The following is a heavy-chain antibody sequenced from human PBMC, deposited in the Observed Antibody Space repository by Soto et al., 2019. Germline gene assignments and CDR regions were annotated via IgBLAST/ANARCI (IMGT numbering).Heavy chain of an antibody. V-gene: IGHV1-46*03. CDR2: INPFDGSR. CDR1: GYIFTSYY. Sequence: ASVKVSCKASGYIFTSYYIHWVRQAPGQGLEWMGWINPFDGSRMFAQSFQGRVTMTRDTSTSTVYMEVSSLRSEDTAVYYCSRVDPGETSPFDHWGQGNLVTVS. D-gene: IGHD3-10*01. J-gene: IGHJ4*02. CDR3: SRVDPGETSPFDH.